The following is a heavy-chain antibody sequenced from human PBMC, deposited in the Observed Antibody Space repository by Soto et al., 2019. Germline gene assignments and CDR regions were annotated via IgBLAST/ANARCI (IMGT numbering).Heavy chain of an antibody. V-gene: IGHV3-23*01. J-gene: IGHJ5*01. CDR1: GFTFSSYA. D-gene: IGHD3-22*01. CDR2: ISVSGGSK. Sequence: PGGSLRLPCAASGFTFSSYAMSWVRQALVRGLECVSAISVSGGSKYYADSVSGRFTIPGDNYKNPRDLHMNSLGAEDEAVYYSAKATVVMDVWFGPLGQGTQVNVP. CDR3: AKATVVMDVWFGP.